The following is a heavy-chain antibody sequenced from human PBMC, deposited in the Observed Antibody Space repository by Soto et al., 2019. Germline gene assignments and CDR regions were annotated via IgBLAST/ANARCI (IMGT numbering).Heavy chain of an antibody. D-gene: IGHD3-10*01. V-gene: IGHV3-23*01. Sequence: GGSLRLSCGTSGFTFANFGMGWVRQAPGKGLYWVSGISSSGSTYYADSVKGRFTISRDNSKNTLYLQMNSLRAEDTAVYYCAKAEQYYHGSGSYYYYGMDVWGQGTTVTVSS. CDR3: AKAEQYYHGSGSYYYYGMDV. CDR2: ISSSGST. CDR1: GFTFANFG. J-gene: IGHJ6*02.